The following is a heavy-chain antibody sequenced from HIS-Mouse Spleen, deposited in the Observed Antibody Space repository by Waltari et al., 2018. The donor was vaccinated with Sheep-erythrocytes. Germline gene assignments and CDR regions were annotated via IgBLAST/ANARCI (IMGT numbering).Heavy chain of an antibody. CDR1: GGSISSGDYY. Sequence: QVQLQESGPGLVKPSQTLSLTCTVSGGSISSGDYYWSWIRQPPGKGREWVGYIYYSGYTYHNPSLKSRVTISVDTSKNQFSLKLSSVTAADPAVYYCARALANWGSSFDYWGQGTLVTVSS. CDR2: IYYSGYT. D-gene: IGHD7-27*01. CDR3: ARALANWGSSFDY. V-gene: IGHV4-30-4*01. J-gene: IGHJ4*02.